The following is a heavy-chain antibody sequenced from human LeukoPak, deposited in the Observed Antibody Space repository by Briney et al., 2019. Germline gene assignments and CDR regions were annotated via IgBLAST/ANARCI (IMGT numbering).Heavy chain of an antibody. Sequence: GGSLRLSCAASGFTFDDYGMSWVRQAPGKGLEWVAYIQYDGSNEQYAHSVKGRFRISRDSSKNILYLQMNSLRAEDTAIYYCAKYGSGRERNAFDIWGQGTMVSVSS. J-gene: IGHJ3*02. CDR1: GFTFDDYG. CDR2: IQYDGSNE. V-gene: IGHV3-30*02. D-gene: IGHD3-10*01. CDR3: AKYGSGRERNAFDI.